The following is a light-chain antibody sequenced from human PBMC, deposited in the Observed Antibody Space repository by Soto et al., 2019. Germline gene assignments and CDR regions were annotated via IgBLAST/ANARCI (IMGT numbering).Light chain of an antibody. J-gene: IGLJ2*01. CDR2: DVS. CDR3: CSYAGSYTFVV. CDR1: SSDVGGYNY. V-gene: IGLV2-11*01. Sequence: QSALTQPRSVSGSPGQSVTISCTGTSSDVGGYNYVSWYQQHPGKAPKLMIYDVSKRPSGVPDRFSGSKSGNTASLTISGLQADDEADYYCCSYAGSYTFVVFGGGTKVTV.